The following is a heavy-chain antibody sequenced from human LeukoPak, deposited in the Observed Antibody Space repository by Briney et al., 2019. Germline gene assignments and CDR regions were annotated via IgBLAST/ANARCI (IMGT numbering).Heavy chain of an antibody. CDR2: THYSGST. D-gene: IGHD3-22*01. CDR1: GDSISSYY. J-gene: IGHJ4*02. CDR3: ASAYDSSGYYSY. V-gene: IGHV4-59*01. Sequence: SETLSLTCSVSGDSISSYYWNWIRQTPGKGLEWIGYTHYSGSTTYNPTLKSRVTTSVDTSKNQFSLKLSSVTAADTAVYYCASAYDSSGYYSYWGQGTLVTVSS.